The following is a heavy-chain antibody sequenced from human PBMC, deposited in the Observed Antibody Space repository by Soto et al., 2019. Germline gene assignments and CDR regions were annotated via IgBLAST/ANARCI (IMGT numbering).Heavy chain of an antibody. CDR3: ARGRYGYY. CDR2: ISAHNGNT. D-gene: IGHD1-26*01. V-gene: IGHV1-18*01. J-gene: IGHJ4*02. CDR1: GYAFTTYV. Sequence: QVHLVQSGAEVKKPGASVKVSCKGSGYAFTTYVITWVRQAPGQGLEWMGWISAHNGNTNYAQKLQGRVTVTRDTSTSTAYMELRSLRSDDTAVYYCARGRYGYYWGQGALVTVSS.